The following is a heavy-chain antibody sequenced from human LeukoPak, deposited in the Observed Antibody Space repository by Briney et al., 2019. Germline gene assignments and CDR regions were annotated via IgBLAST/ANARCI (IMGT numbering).Heavy chain of an antibody. CDR1: GGTFSSSA. V-gene: IGHV1-69*13. CDR3: ARAYSSSWYFNWFDL. J-gene: IGHJ5*02. D-gene: IGHD6-13*01. CDR2: IIPIFGSS. Sequence: GASVKVSCKASGGTFSSSAISWVRQAPGQGLEWLGGIIPIFGSSNYAQNFQDRVTITADESTSTAYMELSSLRSEDTAVYYCARAYSSSWYFNWFDLWGQGTLVTVSS.